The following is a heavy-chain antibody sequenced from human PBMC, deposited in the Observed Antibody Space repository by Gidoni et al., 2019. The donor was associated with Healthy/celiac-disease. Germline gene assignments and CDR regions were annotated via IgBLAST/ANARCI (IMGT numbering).Heavy chain of an antibody. CDR2: IYYSGST. J-gene: IGHJ5*02. Sequence: QLQLQESGPGLVKPSETLSLTCTVSGGSISSSSYYWGWIRQPPGKGLEWIGSIYYSGSTYYNPSLKSRVTISVDTSKNQFSLKLSSVTAADTAVYYCARKEGQGVNWFDPWGQGTLVTVSS. CDR1: GGSISSSSYY. D-gene: IGHD3-10*01. CDR3: ARKEGQGVNWFDP. V-gene: IGHV4-39*01.